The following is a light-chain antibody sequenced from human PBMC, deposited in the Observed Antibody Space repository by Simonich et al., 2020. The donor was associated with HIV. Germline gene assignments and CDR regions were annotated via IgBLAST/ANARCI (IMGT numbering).Light chain of an antibody. CDR3: QQYYSTPPT. Sequence: IVMTQSPDSLAVSLGERATTNCKSSQSVLYSSNNRNYLAWYQQKPGQPRKLLIYCTSPREPGVPDRFSASGSGTDFTLTISSLQAEDVAVYYCQQYYSTPPTFGQGTKVNIK. CDR2: CTS. J-gene: IGKJ1*01. CDR1: QSVLYSSNNRNY. V-gene: IGKV4-1*01.